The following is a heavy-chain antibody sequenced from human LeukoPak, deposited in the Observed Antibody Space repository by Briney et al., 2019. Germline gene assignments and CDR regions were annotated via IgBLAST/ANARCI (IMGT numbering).Heavy chain of an antibody. CDR2: IYSGGST. D-gene: IGHD6-6*01. CDR3: AKDRQLYRANYFDY. Sequence: PGGSLRLSCAASGFTVSSNYMSWVRQAPGKGLEWVSVIYSGGSTYYADSVKGRFTISRDNSKNTLYLQMDSLRAEDTAVYYCAKDRQLYRANYFDYWGQGTLVTVSS. CDR1: GFTVSSNY. J-gene: IGHJ4*02. V-gene: IGHV3-53*01.